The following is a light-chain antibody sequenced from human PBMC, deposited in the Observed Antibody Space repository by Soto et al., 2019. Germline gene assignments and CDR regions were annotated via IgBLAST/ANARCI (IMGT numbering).Light chain of an antibody. Sequence: QTVVTQAPSFSVSPGGTVTITCSVTSGSVSTSYYPSWYQQNPGQAPRTLIYSTNIRSSGVPDRFSGSILGNKAALTITGAQADDESDYHCMLYMGGGLVVFGGGTQLTVL. CDR3: MLYMGGGLVV. CDR2: STN. CDR1: SGSVSTSYY. J-gene: IGLJ2*01. V-gene: IGLV8-61*01.